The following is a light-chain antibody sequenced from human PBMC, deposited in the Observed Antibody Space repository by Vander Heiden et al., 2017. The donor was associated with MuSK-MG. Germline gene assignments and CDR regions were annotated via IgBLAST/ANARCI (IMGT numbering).Light chain of an antibody. CDR2: AAS. Sequence: DIQMTQSPSSLSASVGHRVTITCRASQSISSYLNWYQQKPGKAPKLLIYAASRWQRGLPSRFSGSGHGIDFTLTISRRQPEDFAAYYCQQIDSNPLSTSGQRTKLELK. V-gene: IGKV1-39*01. CDR1: QSISSY. J-gene: IGKJ2*01. CDR3: QQIDSNPLST.